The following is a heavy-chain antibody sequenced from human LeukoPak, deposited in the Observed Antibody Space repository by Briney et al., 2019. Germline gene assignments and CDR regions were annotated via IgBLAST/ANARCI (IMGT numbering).Heavy chain of an antibody. V-gene: IGHV5-51*01. Sequence: GESLKISCKGSGYSFSSYWIVWVRQMPGKGLEWMGIIYPGDSDTRYSPSFQGQVTISADKSISTAYLQWSSLKASDTAMYYCARQRSGSYFPDLYDYWGQGTLVSVSS. D-gene: IGHD1-26*01. CDR1: GYSFSSYW. CDR3: ARQRSGSYFPDLYDY. CDR2: IYPGDSDT. J-gene: IGHJ4*02.